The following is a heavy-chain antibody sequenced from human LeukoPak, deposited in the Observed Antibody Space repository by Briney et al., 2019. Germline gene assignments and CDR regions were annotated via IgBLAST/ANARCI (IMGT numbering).Heavy chain of an antibody. V-gene: IGHV1-69*05. CDR1: GGTFSSYA. CDR3: AHSPPSPSLRFMEWLSAPFDY. Sequence: SVKVSCKASGGTFSSYAISWVRQAPGQGLEWMGGIIPIFGTANYAQKFQGRVTITTDESTSTAYMELSSLSSEDTAVYYCAHSPPSPSLRFMEWLSAPFDYWGQGTLVTVSS. D-gene: IGHD3-3*01. CDR2: IIPIFGTA. J-gene: IGHJ4*02.